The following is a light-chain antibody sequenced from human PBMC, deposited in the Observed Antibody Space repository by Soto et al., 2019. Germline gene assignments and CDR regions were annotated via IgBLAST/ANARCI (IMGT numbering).Light chain of an antibody. Sequence: ELVITPSPATLSVSPGERATLSCRSSQIVSTKLAWYKQKPGQAPRLLIYGASTRATGIPARFSGNGSGTEFTLTISSLQSEDFAVYYCQHYNNWPLTFGGGTKVDIK. CDR2: GAS. J-gene: IGKJ4*01. CDR1: QIVSTK. CDR3: QHYNNWPLT. V-gene: IGKV3-15*01.